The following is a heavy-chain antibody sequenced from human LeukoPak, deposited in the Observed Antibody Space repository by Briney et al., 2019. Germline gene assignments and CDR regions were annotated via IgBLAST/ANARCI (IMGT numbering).Heavy chain of an antibody. CDR3: VRDTFSPDAFDI. CDR2: ISTSSSYI. V-gene: IGHV3-21*01. CDR1: GFTFSSYS. Sequence: GGSLRLSCAASGFTFSSYSMNWLRQAPGKGLEWVSSISTSSSYIYSADSVKGRFTISRDNAKNSLYLQMNSLRAEDTAVYYCVRDTFSPDAFDIRGQGTMVTVSS. D-gene: IGHD3-16*01. J-gene: IGHJ3*02.